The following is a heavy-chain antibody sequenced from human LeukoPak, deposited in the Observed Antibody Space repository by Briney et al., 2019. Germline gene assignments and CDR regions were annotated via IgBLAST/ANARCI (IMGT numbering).Heavy chain of an antibody. CDR1: GFTFDDFG. D-gene: IGHD2-2*01. V-gene: IGHV3-43*01. J-gene: IGHJ4*02. CDR2: ISWDGDTT. Sequence: TGGSLRLSCAASGFTFDDFGMHWVRQPPGKGLEWVALISWDGDTTYYADSVKGRFTISRDNSKNYMYLEMKSLKNEDTALYYCAKDVHTVVVPAATQFDFWGRGTLVTVSS. CDR3: AKDVHTVVVPAATQFDF.